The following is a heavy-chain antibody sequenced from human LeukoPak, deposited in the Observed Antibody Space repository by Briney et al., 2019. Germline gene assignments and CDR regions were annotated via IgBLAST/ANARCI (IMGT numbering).Heavy chain of an antibody. Sequence: SETLSLTCTVSGGSISSGSYYWSWIRQPAGKGLEWIGRIYTSGSTNYNPSLKSRVTISVDTSKNQFSLKLSSVTAADTAVYYCARYRLGGDYWGQGTLVTVSS. CDR1: GGSISSGSYY. CDR2: IYTSGST. V-gene: IGHV4-61*02. D-gene: IGHD3-16*02. J-gene: IGHJ4*02. CDR3: ARYRLGGDY.